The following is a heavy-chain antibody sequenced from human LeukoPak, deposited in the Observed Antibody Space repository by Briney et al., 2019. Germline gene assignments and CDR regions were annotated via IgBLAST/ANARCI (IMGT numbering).Heavy chain of an antibody. CDR3: VRLRLDLQLVTDH. V-gene: IGHV4-39*01. D-gene: IGHD6-13*01. CDR2: LYYSGTT. CDR1: GDSISNGNYY. Sequence: PSETLSLTCTVSGDSISNGNYYWGWIRQPPGRGLEWIGSLYYSGTTYYSPSLESRVTMSVDKFNNQFSLKLNSVTAADTSIYYCVRLRLDLQLVTDHWGQGTLVTVSS. J-gene: IGHJ4*02.